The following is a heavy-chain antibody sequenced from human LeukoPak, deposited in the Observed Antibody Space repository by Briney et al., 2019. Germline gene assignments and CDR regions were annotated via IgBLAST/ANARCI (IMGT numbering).Heavy chain of an antibody. Sequence: GVSVRLSCAASGFTFSSYHMHWVRQAPGKGLEWVAVIWYDGTHKYYADSVKGRFTISRDTSKNTLFLQMDSLRAEDTAVYYCARGHPGQFDYWGQGTLVPVLS. J-gene: IGHJ4*02. CDR1: GFTFSSYH. V-gene: IGHV3-33*01. CDR3: ARGHPGQFDY. CDR2: IWYDGTHK. D-gene: IGHD1-14*01.